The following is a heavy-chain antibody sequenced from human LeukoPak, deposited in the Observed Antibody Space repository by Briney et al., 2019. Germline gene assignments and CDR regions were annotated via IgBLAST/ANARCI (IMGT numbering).Heavy chain of an antibody. CDR1: GFTFSSYE. CDR3: ARVILGWNDVDYFDY. Sequence: GGSLRLSCAASGFTFSSYEMNWVRQAPGKGLEWVSYISSSGSTIYYADSVKGRFTISRDNAKNSLYLQMNSLRAEDTAVYYCARVILGWNDVDYFDYWGQGTLVTVSS. V-gene: IGHV3-48*03. CDR2: ISSSGSTI. J-gene: IGHJ4*02. D-gene: IGHD1-1*01.